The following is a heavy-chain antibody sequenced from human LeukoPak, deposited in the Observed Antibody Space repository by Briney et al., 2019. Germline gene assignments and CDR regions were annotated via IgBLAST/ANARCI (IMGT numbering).Heavy chain of an antibody. J-gene: IGHJ4*02. CDR2: IKQDGSEK. CDR1: GFTFSSYW. V-gene: IGHV3-7*01. Sequence: PGGSLRLSCAASGFTFSSYWMSWVRQAPGKGLEWVANIKQDGSEKYYVDSVKGRFTISRDNAKNSLYLQMNSLRAEDTAVYYCTLAARPKTFDYWGQGTLVTVSS. D-gene: IGHD6-6*01. CDR3: TLAARPKTFDY.